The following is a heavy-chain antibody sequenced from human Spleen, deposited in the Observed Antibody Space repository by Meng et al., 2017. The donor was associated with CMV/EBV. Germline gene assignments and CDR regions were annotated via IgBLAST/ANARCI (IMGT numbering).Heavy chain of an antibody. J-gene: IGHJ4*02. V-gene: IGHV3-48*04. CDR1: GFTFNSYT. D-gene: IGHD3-16*01. CDR3: VRLHLYGGDYFDN. CDR2: ISSSSSTI. Sequence: GESLKISCAASGFTFNSYTMNWVRQAPGKGLEWVSYISSSSSTIYYADSVKGRFTISRDNAKNSLYLHVSSLRAEDTAVYYCVRLHLYGGDYFDNWGQGTLVTVSS.